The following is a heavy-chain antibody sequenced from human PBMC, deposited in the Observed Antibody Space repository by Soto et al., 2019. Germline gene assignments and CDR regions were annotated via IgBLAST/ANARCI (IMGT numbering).Heavy chain of an antibody. CDR1: GGSIRSGGYY. J-gene: IGHJ4*02. D-gene: IGHD2-15*01. Sequence: QVQLQESGPGLVKPAQTLSLTCTVSGGSIRSGGYYWSWIRHHPGKGLAWAGYIDYSGSTSYNPSLDSRVSVSIDTTENRFSLQRSSVTAANTAVYYCARVGGVPCSGGSWYSHFAYWGQGSLVIVST. V-gene: IGHV4-31*03. CDR3: ARVGGVPCSGGSWYSHFAY. CDR2: IDYSGST.